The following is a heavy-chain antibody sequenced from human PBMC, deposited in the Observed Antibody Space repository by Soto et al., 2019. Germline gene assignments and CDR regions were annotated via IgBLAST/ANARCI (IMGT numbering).Heavy chain of an antibody. J-gene: IGHJ5*02. V-gene: IGHV1-18*01. Sequence: ASVKVSCKAAGYTFTSYGISWVRQAPGQGLEWMGWISAYNGNTNYAQKLQGRVTMTTDTSTSTAYMELRSLRSDDTAVYYCARDINWNYGRRWFDPWGQGTLVTVSS. D-gene: IGHD1-7*01. CDR3: ARDINWNYGRRWFDP. CDR2: ISAYNGNT. CDR1: GYTFTSYG.